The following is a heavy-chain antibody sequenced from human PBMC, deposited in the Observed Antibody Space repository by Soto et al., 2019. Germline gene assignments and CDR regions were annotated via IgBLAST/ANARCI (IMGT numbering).Heavy chain of an antibody. J-gene: IGHJ6*02. CDR2: IIPIFGTA. CDR3: ATDTIFGVVITYYYYYGMDV. Sequence: SVKVSCKASGGTFSSYAISWVRQAPGQGLEWMGGIIPIFGTANYAQKFQGRVTITADESTSTAYMELSSLRSEDTAVYYCATDTIFGVVITYYYYYGMDVWGQGTTVTAP. CDR1: GGTFSSYA. V-gene: IGHV1-69*13. D-gene: IGHD3-3*01.